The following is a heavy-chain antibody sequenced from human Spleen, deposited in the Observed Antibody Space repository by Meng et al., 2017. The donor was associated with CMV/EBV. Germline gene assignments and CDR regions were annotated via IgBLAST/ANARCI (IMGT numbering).Heavy chain of an antibody. J-gene: IGHJ4*02. D-gene: IGHD3-3*01. CDR2: ISLGTGDT. V-gene: IGHV1-18*01. CDR3: ARAGFLPGVDVDY. CDR1: GYLYNSFA. Sequence: CHPSGYLYNSFALLGVPHAPGQGLVSMGLISLGTGDTHYAQSLQDRLSMTTDTSTNTAYLELRSLRSDDTAVYYCARAGFLPGVDVDYWGQGTLVTVSS.